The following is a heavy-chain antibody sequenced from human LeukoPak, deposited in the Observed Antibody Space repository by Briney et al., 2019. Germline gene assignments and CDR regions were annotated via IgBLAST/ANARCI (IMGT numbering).Heavy chain of an antibody. CDR3: ARAGGATWAFDI. V-gene: IGHV4-59*01. CDR1: GGSISSYY. D-gene: IGHD1-26*01. Sequence: SETLSLTCTVSGGSISSYYWSWIRQPPGKGLEWIGYIYYSGRTNYNPSLKSRVTISVDPTKNQSSLKLSSVTAADTAVYYCARAGGATWAFDIWGQGTMVTVSS. J-gene: IGHJ3*02. CDR2: IYYSGRT.